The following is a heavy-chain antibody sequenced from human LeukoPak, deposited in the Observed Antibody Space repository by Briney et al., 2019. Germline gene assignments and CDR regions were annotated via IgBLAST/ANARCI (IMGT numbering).Heavy chain of an antibody. V-gene: IGHV3-66*01. CDR3: ARDPGGCGGDCYSGFHY. Sequence: GGSLRLSCEASGFTVSNNYMSWVRQAPGKGLEWVSVIYSGGNTYYADSVKGRFTISRDNSKNTLYLQMNSLRAEDTAVYYCARDPGGCGGDCYSGFHYWGQGTLVTVSS. CDR2: IYSGGNT. CDR1: GFTVSNNY. D-gene: IGHD2-21*02. J-gene: IGHJ4*02.